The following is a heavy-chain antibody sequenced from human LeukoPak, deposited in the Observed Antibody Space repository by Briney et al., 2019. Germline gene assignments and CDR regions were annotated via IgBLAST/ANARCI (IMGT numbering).Heavy chain of an antibody. J-gene: IGHJ5*02. CDR2: IYFRGST. CDR1: GGSISSYY. Sequence: SETLSLTCTVSGGSISSYYWCWIRQPPGKGLEWVGYIYFRGSTNYNPSLKSRVRISVDTSKTQFSLKLSSVTAADTAVYYCARGGGWYAWFDPWGQGTLVTVSS. V-gene: IGHV4-59*01. CDR3: ARGGGWYAWFDP. D-gene: IGHD6-19*01.